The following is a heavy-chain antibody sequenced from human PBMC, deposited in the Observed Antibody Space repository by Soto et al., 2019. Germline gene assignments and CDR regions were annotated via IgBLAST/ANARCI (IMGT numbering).Heavy chain of an antibody. V-gene: IGHV4-34*01. J-gene: IGHJ4*02. CDR1: GGSFSGYY. Sequence: PSETLSLTCAVYGGSFSGYYWSWIRQPPGKGLEWIGEINHSGSTNYNPSLKSRVTISVDTSKNQFSLKLSSVTAADTAVYYCARDYYDSSRHGAFDYWGQGTLVTVST. D-gene: IGHD3-22*01. CDR2: INHSGST. CDR3: ARDYYDSSRHGAFDY.